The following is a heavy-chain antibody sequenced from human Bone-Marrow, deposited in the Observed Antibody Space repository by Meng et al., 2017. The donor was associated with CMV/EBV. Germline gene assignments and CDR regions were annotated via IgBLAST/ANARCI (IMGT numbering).Heavy chain of an antibody. V-gene: IGHV3-21*01. Sequence: GESLKISCAASGFTFSSYSMNWVRRAPGKGLEWVSSISSSSSYIYYADSVKGRFTISRDNAKNSLYLQMNSLRAEDTAVYYCARGWDDSSDDYYYGMDVCGQGTTVSVSS. D-gene: IGHD3-22*01. CDR2: ISSSSSYI. CDR1: GFTFSSYS. CDR3: ARGWDDSSDDYYYGMDV. J-gene: IGHJ6*02.